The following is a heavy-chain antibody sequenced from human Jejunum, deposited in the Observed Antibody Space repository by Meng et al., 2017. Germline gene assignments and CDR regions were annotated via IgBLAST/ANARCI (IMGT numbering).Heavy chain of an antibody. V-gene: IGHV5-51*01. CDR3: SRLTKQTTGAYSFDY. CDR1: GYTLTHYW. D-gene: IGHD1-1*01. J-gene: IGHJ4*02. Sequence: GGSLRLSCKGSGYTLTHYWIGWVRQMPGKGLEWMGIIYPGDSDSTYSPSFQGQVTITVDKSISTAFLQWSSLKASDTAMYYCSRLTKQTTGAYSFDYWGQGNLVTVSS. CDR2: IYPGDSDS.